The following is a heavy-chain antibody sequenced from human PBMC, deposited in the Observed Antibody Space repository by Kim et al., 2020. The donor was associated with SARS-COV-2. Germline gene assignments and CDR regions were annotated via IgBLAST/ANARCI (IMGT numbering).Heavy chain of an antibody. CDR2: ISPSDGST. J-gene: IGHJ4*02. V-gene: IGHV1-46*01. CDR1: GYTFTRYS. Sequence: ASVKVSCKASGYTFTRYSMHWVRQAPGQGPEWLGIISPSDGSTNYAQKFQGRLTXTRDPPXXTVYMELXSLKSEDTAXXYWXXXGAASGAHFDHXGQGXLXTXSS. CDR3: XXXGAASGAHFDH. D-gene: IGHD6-13*01.